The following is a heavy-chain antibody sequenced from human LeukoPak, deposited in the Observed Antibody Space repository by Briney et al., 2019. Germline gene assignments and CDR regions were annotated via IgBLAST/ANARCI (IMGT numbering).Heavy chain of an antibody. CDR3: ATTETARITMVRGVISLDY. Sequence: GASVKVSCKASGYTFTSYYMHWVRQAPGQGLEWMGIINPSGGSTSYAQTFQGRVTITADKSTSTAYMELSSLRSEDTAVYYCATTETARITMVRGVISLDYWGQGTLVTVSS. CDR2: INPSGGST. CDR1: GYTFTSYY. V-gene: IGHV1-46*01. D-gene: IGHD3-10*01. J-gene: IGHJ4*02.